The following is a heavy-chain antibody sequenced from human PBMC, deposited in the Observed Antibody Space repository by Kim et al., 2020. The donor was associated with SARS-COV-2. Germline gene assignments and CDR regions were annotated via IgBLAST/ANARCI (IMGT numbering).Heavy chain of an antibody. CDR1: GGTFSSYA. CDR2: IIPIFGKA. V-gene: IGHV1-69*13. CDR3: ARGSGYDGSGYYFFDY. Sequence: SVKVSCKASGGTFSSYAISWVRQAPGQGLEWMGGIIPIFGKANYAQKFQGRVTITADESTSTAYMELSSLRSEDTAVYYCARGSGYDGSGYYFFDYWGQGTLVPVSS. D-gene: IGHD3-22*01. J-gene: IGHJ4*02.